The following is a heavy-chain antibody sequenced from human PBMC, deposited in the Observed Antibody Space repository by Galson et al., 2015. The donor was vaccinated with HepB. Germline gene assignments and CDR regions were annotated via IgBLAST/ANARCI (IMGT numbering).Heavy chain of an antibody. CDR1: GYSFTSYW. Sequence: QSGAEVKKPGESLKISCKGSGYSFTSYWIGWVRQMPGKGLEWMGYIYPGDSDTKYSPSFQGQVTISVDKSISTAYLQWNSLKASDTAIYYCAKLRMTYYFDYWGQGTLVTVSS. J-gene: IGHJ4*02. CDR3: AKLRMTYYFDY. CDR2: IYPGDSDT. V-gene: IGHV5-51*01.